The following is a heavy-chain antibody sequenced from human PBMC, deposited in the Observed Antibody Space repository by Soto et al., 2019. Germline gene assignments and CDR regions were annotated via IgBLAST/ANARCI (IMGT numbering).Heavy chain of an antibody. D-gene: IGHD1-20*01. CDR1: GGSISSRHW. Sequence: QVQLQESGPGLVKPSGTLSLTCAVSGGSISSRHWWTWVRQSPGKGLEYIGEISHSGTSNSNPSLKSRVTLSVDRSKNHFSLTLTSVTAADTAVYYCARVVLSITRGAFDAWGQGTPVIVSS. CDR3: ARVVLSITRGAFDA. J-gene: IGHJ3*01. V-gene: IGHV4-4*02. CDR2: ISHSGTS.